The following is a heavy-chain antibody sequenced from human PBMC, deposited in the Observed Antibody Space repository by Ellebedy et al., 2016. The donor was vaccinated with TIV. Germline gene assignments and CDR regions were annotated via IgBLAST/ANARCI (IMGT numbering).Heavy chain of an antibody. CDR1: GGSIFSYY. V-gene: IGHV4-59*08. J-gene: IGHJ4*02. CDR2: IYYSGST. Sequence: MPSETLSLTCTVPGGSIFSYYWSWIRQPPGKGLEWIGYIYYSGSTSYNPSLESRVTISVDMSKNQFSLKLSSVTAADTAVYYCARREARGYDIWSGYEYWGQGNLVTVSS. D-gene: IGHD3-3*01. CDR3: ARREARGYDIWSGYEY.